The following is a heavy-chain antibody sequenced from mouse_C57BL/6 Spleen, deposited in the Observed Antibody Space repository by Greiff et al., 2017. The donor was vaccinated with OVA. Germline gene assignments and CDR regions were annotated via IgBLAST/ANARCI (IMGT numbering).Heavy chain of an antibody. V-gene: IGHV1-69*01. CDR3: AREDYDEDWFAY. CDR1: GYTFTSYW. Sequence: QVQLQQPGAELVMPGASVKLSCKASGYTFTSYWMHWVKQRPGQGLEWIGEIDPSDSYTNYNQKFKGKSTLTVDKSSSTAYMQLSSLTSEDSAVYYCAREDYDEDWFAYWGKGTLVTVSA. CDR2: IDPSDSYT. D-gene: IGHD2-4*01. J-gene: IGHJ3*01.